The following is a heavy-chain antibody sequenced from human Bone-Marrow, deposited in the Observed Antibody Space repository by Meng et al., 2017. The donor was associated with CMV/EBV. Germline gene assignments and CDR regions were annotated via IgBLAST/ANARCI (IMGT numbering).Heavy chain of an antibody. CDR2: IKQDGSEK. Sequence: GGSLRLSCAASGFTFSSYWMSWVRQAPEKGLEWVANIKQDGSEKYYVDSAKGRFTISRDNAKNSLYLQMNSLRAEDTAVYYCARGNTVPSPADYWGQGTLVTVSS. J-gene: IGHJ4*02. CDR1: GFTFSSYW. V-gene: IGHV3-7*01. CDR3: ARGNTVPSPADY. D-gene: IGHD4-11*01.